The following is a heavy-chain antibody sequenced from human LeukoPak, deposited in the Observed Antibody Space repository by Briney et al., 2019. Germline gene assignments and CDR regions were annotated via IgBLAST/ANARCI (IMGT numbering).Heavy chain of an antibody. CDR3: AKGRWDIQLWYTPFDY. Sequence: GGSLRLSCAASGFTFSSYGMSWARQAPGKGLEWVAVISYDGSNKYYADSVKGRFTISRDNSKNTLYLQMNSLRAEDTAVYYCAKGRWDIQLWYTPFDYWGQGTLVTVSS. CDR2: ISYDGSNK. D-gene: IGHD5-18*01. V-gene: IGHV3-30*18. J-gene: IGHJ4*02. CDR1: GFTFSSYG.